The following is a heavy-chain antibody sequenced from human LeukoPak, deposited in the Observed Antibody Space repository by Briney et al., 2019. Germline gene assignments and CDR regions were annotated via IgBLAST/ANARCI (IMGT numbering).Heavy chain of an antibody. CDR3: AREPEVDY. J-gene: IGHJ4*02. CDR2: ISSSSTI. Sequence: GGSLRLSCAASGFTFSSYSMNWVRQAPGKGLEWVSYISSSSTIDSDSVKGRFTISRDNAKNSLYLQMNSLRAEDTAVYYCAREPEVDYWGQGTLVTVSS. V-gene: IGHV3-48*01. CDR1: GFTFSSYS.